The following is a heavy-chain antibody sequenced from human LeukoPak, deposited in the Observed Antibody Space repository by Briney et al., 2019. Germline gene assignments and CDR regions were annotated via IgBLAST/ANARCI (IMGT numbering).Heavy chain of an antibody. J-gene: IGHJ4*02. CDR1: GFSFNTYW. D-gene: IGHD2-2*01. CDR3: ARRQGCSNTARPPDY. CDR2: IYAGDSDT. V-gene: IGHV5-51*01. Sequence: GESLKISCKGSGFSFNTYWIGWVRQMPGKGLEWMGIIYAGDSDTRYSPSFQGQVTISVDKSISTAYLQWSSLKASDTAMYYCARRQGCSNTARPPDYWGQGTLVTVSS.